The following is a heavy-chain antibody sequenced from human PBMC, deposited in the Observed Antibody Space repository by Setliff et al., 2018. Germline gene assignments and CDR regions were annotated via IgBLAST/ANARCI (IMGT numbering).Heavy chain of an antibody. CDR3: AHDGRWSTIPLDY. CDR1: GFSISTTGVG. D-gene: IGHD1-26*01. J-gene: IGHJ6*04. CDR2: TYWDDDQ. Sequence: SGPTLVNPTQTLTLTCTFSGFSISTTGVGVGWIRQPPGKALEWHALTYWDDDQRYSPSLKSRLRITKDASKNQVVLTMTNIGHVDTATYYCAHDGRWSTIPLDYWGKGTTVTVSS. V-gene: IGHV2-5*02.